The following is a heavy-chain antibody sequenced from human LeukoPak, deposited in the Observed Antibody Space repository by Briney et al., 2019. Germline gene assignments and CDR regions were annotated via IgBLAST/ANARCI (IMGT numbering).Heavy chain of an antibody. Sequence: PGGSLRLSCAASGFTFSDYYMSWIRQAPGKGLEWVSYISNSGSTIYYADSVEGRFTNSRDNSKNSLYLQMNSLRAEDTAVYYCARGASVVVMTANDAFDIWGQGTVVTVSS. CDR2: ISNSGSTI. CDR1: GFTFSDYY. CDR3: ARGASVVVMTANDAFDI. J-gene: IGHJ3*02. D-gene: IGHD2-21*02. V-gene: IGHV3-11*01.